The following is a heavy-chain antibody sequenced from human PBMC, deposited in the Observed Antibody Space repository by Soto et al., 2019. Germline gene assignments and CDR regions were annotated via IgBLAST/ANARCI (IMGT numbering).Heavy chain of an antibody. D-gene: IGHD3-10*01. CDR1: GFSFSDYY. CDR3: ARVVRGVRAQDYYYYMDV. CDR2: LSSSGTTI. Sequence: QVQLVESGGGLVKPGGSLRLSCAASGFSFSDYYMTWIRQAPGKGLEWLSHLSSSGTTIYYAESAKGRFSISRDNAKNSQYMQMNSLRAEDTAVYYCARVVRGVRAQDYYYYMDVWGKGTPVTVSS. J-gene: IGHJ6*03. V-gene: IGHV3-11*01.